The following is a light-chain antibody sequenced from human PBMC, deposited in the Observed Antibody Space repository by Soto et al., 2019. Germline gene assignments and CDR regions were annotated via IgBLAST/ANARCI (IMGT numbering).Light chain of an antibody. CDR1: SGHTTYA. CDR3: QTWCTGIV. Sequence: QAVVTQSPSASASLGASVKLTCTLSSGHTTYAIAWYQQQPKKGPRYLIKLNSDGSHTKGDGIPDRFSGSSSGAERYLSISSLQSEDEADYYCQTWCTGIVFGGGTKLTVL. V-gene: IGLV4-69*01. J-gene: IGLJ2*01. CDR2: LNSDGSH.